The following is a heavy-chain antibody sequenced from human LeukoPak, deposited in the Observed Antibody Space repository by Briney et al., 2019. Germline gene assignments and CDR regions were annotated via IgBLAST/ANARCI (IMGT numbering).Heavy chain of an antibody. V-gene: IGHV1-2*02. CDR3: ARDQESGDRFYNWFDP. CDR1: GYTFTGYY. Sequence: ASVKVSCKASGYTFTGYYIHWVRQAPGQGLEWMGWINPNSGGTNYAQKFQGRVIMTRDTSISTAYMELSRLRSDDTAVYYCARDQESGDRFYNWFDPWGQGTLVTVSS. CDR2: INPNSGGT. D-gene: IGHD3-10*01. J-gene: IGHJ5*02.